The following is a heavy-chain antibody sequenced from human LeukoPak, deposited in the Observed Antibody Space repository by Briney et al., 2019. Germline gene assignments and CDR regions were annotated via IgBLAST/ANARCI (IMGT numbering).Heavy chain of an antibody. CDR2: MNPNSGNT. Sequence: GASVNVSCKASGYTFTIYDIKWVRQATGQGREWMGWMNPNSGNTGYAQKFQGRVTMTRNTTISTAYMELSSLRSEDTAVYYCARGPEITMIVVVINYYYYGMDVWGQGTTVTVSS. V-gene: IGHV1-8*01. J-gene: IGHJ6*02. CDR1: GYTFTIYD. D-gene: IGHD3-22*01. CDR3: ARGPEITMIVVVINYYYYGMDV.